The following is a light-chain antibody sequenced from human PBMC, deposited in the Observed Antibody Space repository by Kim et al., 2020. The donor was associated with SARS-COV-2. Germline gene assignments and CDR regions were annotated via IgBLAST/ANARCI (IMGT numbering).Light chain of an antibody. CDR3: AAWDDSRSGREI. J-gene: IGLJ2*01. CDR2: DNE. CDR1: SSNIGRNS. Sequence: QSVLTQPPSASGTPGQGVIISCSGSSSNIGRNSVNWYQQFPGTSPKLLIYDNERRHSGVPDRFSASKSGTSASLVISVVKSADEADYYCAAWDDSRSGREIFGGGTLLTVL. V-gene: IGLV1-44*01.